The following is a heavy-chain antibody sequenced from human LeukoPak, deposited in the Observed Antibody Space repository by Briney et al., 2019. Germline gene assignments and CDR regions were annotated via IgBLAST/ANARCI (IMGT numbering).Heavy chain of an antibody. CDR2: INHSGST. CDR1: GGSFSGYY. V-gene: IGHV4-34*01. J-gene: IGHJ4*02. CDR3: ASVTGYSSSWNY. Sequence: SETLSLTCAVYGGSFSGYYWSWIRQPPGKGLEWIGEINHSGSTNYNQSLKSRVTISVDTSKNQFSLKLSSVTAADTAVYYCASVTGYSSSWNYWGQGTLVTVSS. D-gene: IGHD6-13*01.